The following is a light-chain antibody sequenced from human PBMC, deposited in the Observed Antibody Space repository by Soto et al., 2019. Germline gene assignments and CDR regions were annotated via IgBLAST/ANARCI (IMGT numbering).Light chain of an antibody. J-gene: IGKJ4*01. V-gene: IGKV1-39*01. Sequence: DIQMTQSPSSLSASVGDRATITCRASQSISSYLNWYQQKPGQAPKLLIYAASSVQSGVPSRFSGSGSGTDFTPTSSSLYPEVFASYYCQHSYSTLTFGGGTKVEIK. CDR2: AAS. CDR1: QSISSY. CDR3: QHSYSTLT.